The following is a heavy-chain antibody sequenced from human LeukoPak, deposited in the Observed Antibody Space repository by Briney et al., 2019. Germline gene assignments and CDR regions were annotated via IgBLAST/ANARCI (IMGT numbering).Heavy chain of an antibody. V-gene: IGHV4-34*01. CDR1: GGSFSGYY. J-gene: IGHJ4*02. CDR3: ARGRYLTTSGGAAAGFLDY. D-gene: IGHD6-13*01. Sequence: SETLSLTCAVYGGSFSGYYWSWIRQPPGKGLEWIGEINHSGSTNYNPSLKSRVAISVDTSKNQFSLKLSSVTAADTAVYYCARGRYLTTSGGAAAGFLDYWGQGSLVTVST. CDR2: INHSGST.